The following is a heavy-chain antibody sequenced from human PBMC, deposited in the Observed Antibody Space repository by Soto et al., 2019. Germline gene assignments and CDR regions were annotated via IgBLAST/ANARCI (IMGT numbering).Heavy chain of an antibody. V-gene: IGHV3-23*01. CDR1: GLTFSSYA. J-gene: IGHJ5*02. CDR2: ISGSGGST. Sequence: GGSLRLSCAASGLTFSSYAMSWVRQAPGKGLEWVSAISGSGGSTYYADSVKGRFTISRDNSKNTLYLQMNSLRAEDTAVYYCAKVQGRWLQLSWFDPWGQGTLVTVSS. CDR3: AKVQGRWLQLSWFDP. D-gene: IGHD5-12*01.